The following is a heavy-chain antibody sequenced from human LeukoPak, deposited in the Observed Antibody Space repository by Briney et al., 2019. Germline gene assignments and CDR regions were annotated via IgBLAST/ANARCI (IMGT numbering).Heavy chain of an antibody. CDR3: AKGSLLYFDY. Sequence: GGSLRLSCAASGFTFSSYAMSCVRQAPGKGLEWVSAISGSTGSTYYADSVKGRFTISRDNSKNTPYLQMNSLRAEDTAVYYCAKGSLLYFDYWGQGTLVTVSS. CDR2: ISGSTGST. CDR1: GFTFSSYA. V-gene: IGHV3-23*01. J-gene: IGHJ4*02.